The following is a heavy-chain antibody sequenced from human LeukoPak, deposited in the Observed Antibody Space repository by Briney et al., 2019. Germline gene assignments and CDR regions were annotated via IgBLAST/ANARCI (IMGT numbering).Heavy chain of an antibody. D-gene: IGHD3-9*01. CDR2: IYYSGRS. CDR1: GGSIYSSNYY. V-gene: IGHV4-39*07. J-gene: IGHJ5*02. Sequence: PSETLSLTCTVSGGSIYSSNYYWGWIRQPPGKGLEWIGSIYYSGRSYNNSSLTSRVTISVDTSKNQFSLKLSSVTAADTAVYYCARVRYFDWLDKNWFDPWGQGTLVTVSS. CDR3: ARVRYFDWLDKNWFDP.